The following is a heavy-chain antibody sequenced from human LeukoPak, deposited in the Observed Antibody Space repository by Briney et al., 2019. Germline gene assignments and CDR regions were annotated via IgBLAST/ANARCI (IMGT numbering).Heavy chain of an antibody. D-gene: IGHD3-9*01. CDR1: GGSISSSNW. V-gene: IGHV4-4*02. CDR3: ARRRYFDWLSPDDAFDI. Sequence: PSETLSLTCAVSGGSISSSNWWSWVRQPPGKGLEWIGEIYHSGSTNYNPSLKSRVTISVDTSKNQFSLKLSSVTAADTAVYYCARRRYFDWLSPDDAFDIWGQGTMVTVSS. CDR2: IYHSGST. J-gene: IGHJ3*02.